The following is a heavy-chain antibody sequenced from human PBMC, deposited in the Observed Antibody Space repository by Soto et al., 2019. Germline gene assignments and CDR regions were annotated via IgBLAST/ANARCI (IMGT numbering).Heavy chain of an antibody. CDR2: ISAYNGNT. D-gene: IGHD3-22*01. Sequence: ASVKVSCKASGYTFTSYGISWVRQAPGQGLEWMGWISAYNGNTNYAQKLQGRVTMTTDTSTSTAYMELRSLRSDDTAVYYCARDRSSSYYDSSGYNKYYFDYWGQGTLVTVS. CDR3: ARDRSSSYYDSSGYNKYYFDY. J-gene: IGHJ4*02. CDR1: GYTFTSYG. V-gene: IGHV1-18*01.